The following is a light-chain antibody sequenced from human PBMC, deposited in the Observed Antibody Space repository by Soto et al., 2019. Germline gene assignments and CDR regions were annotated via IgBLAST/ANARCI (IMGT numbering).Light chain of an antibody. J-gene: IGLJ3*02. CDR1: SSNIGAGYD. CDR3: QSYDSCLSGWV. Sequence: QSVLTQPPSVSGAPGQRVTISCTGSSSNIGAGYDVHWYQQLPGTAPKLLIYGNSNRPSGVPDRFSGSKSGTSASLAITGLQAEDEADSSRQSYDSCLSGWVFGGGTQLTVL. V-gene: IGLV1-40*01. CDR2: GNS.